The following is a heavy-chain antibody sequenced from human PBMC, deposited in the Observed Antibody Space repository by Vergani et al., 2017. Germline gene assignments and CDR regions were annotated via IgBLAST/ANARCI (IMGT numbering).Heavy chain of an antibody. CDR3: ARDGVCPILGGMDV. Sequence: EVQLLESGGGLVQPGGSLRLSCAASGFTFSSYAMSWVRQAPGKGLEWVSAISGSGGSTYYADSVKGRFTISRDNSKNTLYLQMNRLRAEDTAVYYCARDGVCPILGGMDVWGQGTTVTVSS. J-gene: IGHJ6*02. CDR1: GFTFSSYA. CDR2: ISGSGGST. D-gene: IGHD3-3*01. V-gene: IGHV3-23*01.